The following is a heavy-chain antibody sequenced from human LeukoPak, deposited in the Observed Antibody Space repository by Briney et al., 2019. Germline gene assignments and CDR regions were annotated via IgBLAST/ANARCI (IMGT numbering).Heavy chain of an antibody. J-gene: IGHJ4*02. CDR3: ARDEGIFDY. V-gene: IGHV3-30-3*01. CDR1: GFTFSSYA. CDR2: ISYDGSNK. Sequence: QPGRSLRLSCAASGFTFSSYAMHWVRQAPGKGLEWVAVISYDGSNKYYADSVKGRFTISRDNSKNTLYLQMNSLRAEDTAVYYCARDEGIFDYWGQGTLVTVSS.